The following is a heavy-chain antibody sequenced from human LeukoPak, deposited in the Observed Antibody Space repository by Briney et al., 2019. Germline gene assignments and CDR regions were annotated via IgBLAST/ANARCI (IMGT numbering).Heavy chain of an antibody. V-gene: IGHV3-30*04. J-gene: IGHJ4*02. D-gene: IGHD6-13*01. CDR3: ANRKAAAGKGYQGDDY. CDR2: ISYDGSNK. Sequence: GGSLRLSCAASGFTFSSYAMHWVRQAPGKGLEWVAVISYDGSNKYYADSVKGRFTISRDNSKNTLYLQMNSLRAEDTAVYYCANRKAAAGKGYQGDDYWGQGTLVTVSS. CDR1: GFTFSSYA.